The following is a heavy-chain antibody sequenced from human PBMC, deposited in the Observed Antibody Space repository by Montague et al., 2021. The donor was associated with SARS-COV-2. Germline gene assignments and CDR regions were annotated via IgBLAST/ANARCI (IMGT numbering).Heavy chain of an antibody. CDR2: IYHSGST. V-gene: IGHV4-39*01. D-gene: IGHD1-26*01. CDR3: ARVKWELSVGNVFDI. CDR1: GDSIKKEHYY. J-gene: IGHJ3*02. Sequence: SETLSLTCTVSGDSIKKEHYYWSWIRQPPGKGLEWIGSIYHSGSTFYNPSLKSRVSMSVDTSKNQFSLKLSPVTAADTAMYYCARVKWELSVGNVFDIWGQGTMVTVSS.